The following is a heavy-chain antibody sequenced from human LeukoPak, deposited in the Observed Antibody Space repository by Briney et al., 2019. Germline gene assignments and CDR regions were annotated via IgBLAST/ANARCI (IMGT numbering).Heavy chain of an antibody. Sequence: PSETLSLTCALYGGSLSNYYWGWIRQPPGKGLGWVGEIYHSGSTNFHPSLKSRVTISLDTSIIQFSLKMSSVTAAETAVYYCVIGGGSLWNWGQGTLVTVSS. J-gene: IGHJ4*02. CDR3: VIGGGSLWN. CDR2: IYHSGST. D-gene: IGHD2-15*01. V-gene: IGHV4-34*01. CDR1: GGSLSNYY.